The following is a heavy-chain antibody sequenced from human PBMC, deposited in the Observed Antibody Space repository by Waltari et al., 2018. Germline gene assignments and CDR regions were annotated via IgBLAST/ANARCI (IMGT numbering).Heavy chain of an antibody. CDR1: GYSFTSYW. D-gene: IGHD2-15*01. CDR3: ASDYCSGGSCQNDAFDI. Sequence: EVQLVQSGAEVKKPGESLKISCKGSGYSFTSYWIGWVRQMPGKGLGWMGIIYPCDSDTRYSPSFQGQVTISADKSISTAYLQWSSLKASDTAMYYCASDYCSGGSCQNDAFDIWGQGTMVTVSS. J-gene: IGHJ3*02. V-gene: IGHV5-51*01. CDR2: IYPCDSDT.